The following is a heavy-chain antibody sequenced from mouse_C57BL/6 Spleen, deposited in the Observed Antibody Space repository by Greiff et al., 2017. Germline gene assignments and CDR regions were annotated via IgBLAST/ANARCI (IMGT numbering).Heavy chain of an antibody. CDR3: AREGGPSTVVAPFDN. CDR1: GYAFSSYW. V-gene: IGHV1-80*01. D-gene: IGHD1-1*01. J-gene: IGHJ2*01. Sequence: VQLQQSGAELVKPGASVKISCKACGYAFSSYWMNWVKQRPGKGLEWIGQIYPGDGDTNYNGKFKGKATLTADKSSSPAYMQLSSLTSEDSAVYFCAREGGPSTVVAPFDNWGPGTTRTVSS. CDR2: IYPGDGDT.